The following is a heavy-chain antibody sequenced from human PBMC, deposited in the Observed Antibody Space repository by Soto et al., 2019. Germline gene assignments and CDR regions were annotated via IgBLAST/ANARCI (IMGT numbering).Heavy chain of an antibody. V-gene: IGHV1-69*13. CDR2: IIPIFGTA. Sequence: GASVKGSCKASGVTFSSYAISWVRQAPGQGLEWMGGIIPIFGTANYAQKFQGRVTITADESTSTAYMELSSLRSEDTAVYYCARELEDSSGGSYGNWFDPWGQGTLVTVSS. CDR1: GVTFSSYA. D-gene: IGHD1-26*01. CDR3: ARELEDSSGGSYGNWFDP. J-gene: IGHJ5*02.